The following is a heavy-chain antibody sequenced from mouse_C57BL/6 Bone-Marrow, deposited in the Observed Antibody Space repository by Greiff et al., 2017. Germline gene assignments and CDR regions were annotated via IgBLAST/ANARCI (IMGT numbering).Heavy chain of an antibody. J-gene: IGHJ4*01. Sequence: QVQLQQPGAELVKPGASVKLSCKASGYTFTNYWMHWVKQRPGQGLEWIGMMHPNGGSPDYNEKFKSEATLSVDTSSRTAYMELSSLTSEDSAVYYCARSYDYDDYTMDYWGQGISVTVSS. CDR3: ARSYDYDDYTMDY. CDR2: MHPNGGSP. D-gene: IGHD2-4*01. CDR1: GYTFTNYW. V-gene: IGHV1-64*01.